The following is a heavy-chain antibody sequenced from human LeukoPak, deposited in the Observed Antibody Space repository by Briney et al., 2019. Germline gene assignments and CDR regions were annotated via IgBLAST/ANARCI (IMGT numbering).Heavy chain of an antibody. V-gene: IGHV4-38-2*02. J-gene: IGHJ4*02. CDR1: GYSISSGYY. CDR3: ARGESYYYDSSGPQGPFDY. CDR2: IYHSGST. Sequence: SETLSLTCTVSGYSISSGYYWGWIRQPPGKGLEWIGSIYHSGSTYYNPSLKSRVTISVDTSKNQFSLKLSSVTAADTAVYYCARGESYYYDSSGPQGPFDYWGQGTLVTVSS. D-gene: IGHD3-22*01.